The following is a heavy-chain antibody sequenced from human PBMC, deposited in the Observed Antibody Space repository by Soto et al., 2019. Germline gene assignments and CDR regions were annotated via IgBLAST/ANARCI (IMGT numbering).Heavy chain of an antibody. V-gene: IGHV4-31*03. J-gene: IGHJ4*02. CDR2: IYHSGST. D-gene: IGHD3-16*01. CDR1: GGSLTSGGYY. Sequence: QVQLQESGPGLVKPSQTLSLTCTVSGGSLTSGGYYWSWIRQHPGNGLEWIGYIYHSGSTYYNPSLKSRVTIAVDASKNQFALKRRSVHAADTAVYYCAKSRLEQYVFDSWGQGTLVSVSS. CDR3: AKSRLEQYVFDS.